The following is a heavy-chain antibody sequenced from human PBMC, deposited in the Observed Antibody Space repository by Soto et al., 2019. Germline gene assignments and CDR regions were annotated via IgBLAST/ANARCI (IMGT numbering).Heavy chain of an antibody. CDR3: ARDLEDGYNLGWFDP. J-gene: IGHJ5*02. V-gene: IGHV4-59*01. Sequence: KPSETLSLTCTVSGGSISSYYWSWIRQPPGKGLEWIGYIYYSGNSNYNPSLKSRVTISVDTSKNQFSLKLSSVTAADTAMYYCARDLEDGYNLGWFDPWGQGTLVTVSS. D-gene: IGHD5-12*01. CDR1: GGSISSYY. CDR2: IYYSGNS.